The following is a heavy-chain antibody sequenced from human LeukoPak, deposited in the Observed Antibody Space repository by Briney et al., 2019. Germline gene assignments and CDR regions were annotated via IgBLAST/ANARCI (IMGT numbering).Heavy chain of an antibody. CDR1: GYTFTGYY. CDR3: AADTGLGYCSSTSCPDY. Sequence: ASVKVSCKASGYTFTGYYMHWVRQAPGQGLEWMGWINPNSGDTNYAQKFQERVTITRDMSTSTAYMELSSLRSEDTAVYYCAADTGLGYCSSTSCPDYWGQGTLVTVSS. CDR2: INPNSGDT. D-gene: IGHD2-2*01. J-gene: IGHJ4*02. V-gene: IGHV1-2*02.